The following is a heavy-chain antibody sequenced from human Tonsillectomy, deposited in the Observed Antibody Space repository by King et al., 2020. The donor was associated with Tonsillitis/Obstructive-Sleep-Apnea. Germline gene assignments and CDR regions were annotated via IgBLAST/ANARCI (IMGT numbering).Heavy chain of an antibody. CDR3: ARVVTASRALDV. Sequence: VQLVESGGVLVQPGGSLRLSCAASGFTFSSYSMNWVRQAPGKGLEWLSHISGSGGTIYYGDSVKGRFTTSRENAKNSLSLQMNSLRDEDTAVYYCARVVTASRALDVWGKGTTVTVSS. J-gene: IGHJ6*04. D-gene: IGHD2-21*02. CDR1: GFTFSSYS. CDR2: ISGSGGTI. V-gene: IGHV3-48*02.